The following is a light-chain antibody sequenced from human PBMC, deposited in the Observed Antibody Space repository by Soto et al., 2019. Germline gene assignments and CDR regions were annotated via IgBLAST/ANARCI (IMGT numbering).Light chain of an antibody. CDR1: QSVSGSY. CDR2: GAS. J-gene: IGKJ5*01. Sequence: ENVLTQSPGTLSLSPWERATLSCRASQSVSGSYLAWYQQKPGQAPRLLIYGASSRATGIPDRFSGSGSGTDFTLTISRLEPEDFAVYYCQQYDSSPITFGQGTRLEIK. CDR3: QQYDSSPIT. V-gene: IGKV3-20*01.